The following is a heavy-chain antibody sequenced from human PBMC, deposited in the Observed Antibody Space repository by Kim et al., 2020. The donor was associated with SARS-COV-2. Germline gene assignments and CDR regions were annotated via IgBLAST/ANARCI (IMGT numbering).Heavy chain of an antibody. CDR2: ISGSGGST. D-gene: IGHD3-9*01. J-gene: IGHJ4*02. Sequence: GGSLRLSCAASGFTFSSYAMSWVRQAPGKGLEWVSAISGSGGSTYYADSVKGRFTISRDNSKNTLYLQMNSLRAEDTAVYYCAKDAVLRYFDWLLWSTGDYWGQGTLVTVSS. CDR3: AKDAVLRYFDWLLWSTGDY. CDR1: GFTFSSYA. V-gene: IGHV3-23*01.